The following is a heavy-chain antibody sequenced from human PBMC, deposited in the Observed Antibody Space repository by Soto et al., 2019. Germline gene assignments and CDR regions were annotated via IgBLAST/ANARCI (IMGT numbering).Heavy chain of an antibody. J-gene: IGHJ4*02. CDR1: GGSVSSGRFY. Sequence: QVQLQESGPGLVKPSETLSLTCTVSGGSVSSGRFYWSWIRQPPGKGLEWIGYIYYSGSTKYNPSLRSRVIISVDTSKNQFSLKLTSVTAADTAVYYCARSGSGSGWLGGQGTLVTVSS. V-gene: IGHV4-61*01. D-gene: IGHD6-19*01. CDR2: IYYSGST. CDR3: ARSGSGSGWL.